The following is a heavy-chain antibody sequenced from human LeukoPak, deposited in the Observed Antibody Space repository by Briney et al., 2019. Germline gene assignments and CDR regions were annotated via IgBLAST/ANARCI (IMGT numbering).Heavy chain of an antibody. CDR2: TSGPGGSR. D-gene: IGHD6-6*01. CDR3: AKKVGLVSAPLYYFDL. Sequence: GGSLRLSCAASGFTFSSYAMSWVCQAPGKGLEWVSATSGPGGSRDYADSVKGRFTISRDNSKNTLYLQMNSLRAEDTAIYYCAKKVGLVSAPLYYFDLWGQGTLVTVSS. V-gene: IGHV3-23*01. CDR1: GFTFSSYA. J-gene: IGHJ4*02.